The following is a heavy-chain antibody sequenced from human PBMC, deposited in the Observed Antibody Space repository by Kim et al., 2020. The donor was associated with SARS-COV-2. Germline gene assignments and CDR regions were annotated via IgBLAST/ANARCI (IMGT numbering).Heavy chain of an antibody. J-gene: IGHJ4*02. D-gene: IGHD5-18*01. Sequence: GGSLRLSCAASGFTFSDYYMSWIRQAPGKGLEWVSYISSSSSYTNYADSVKGRFTISRDNAKNSLYLQMNSLRAEDTAVYYCARSDEDTAMVPPSYWGQGTLVTVSS. CDR3: ARSDEDTAMVPPSY. CDR1: GFTFSDYY. V-gene: IGHV3-11*06. CDR2: ISSSSSYT.